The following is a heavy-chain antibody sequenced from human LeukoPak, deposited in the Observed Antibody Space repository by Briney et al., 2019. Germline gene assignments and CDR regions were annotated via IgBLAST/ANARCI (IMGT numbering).Heavy chain of an antibody. CDR3: ARAGIMITFGGVIDPSGAFDI. Sequence: GGSLRLSCAASGFTFSSYSMNWVRQAPGKGLEWVSYISSSSSTIYYADSVKGRFTISRDNAKNSLYLQMNSLRAEDTAVYYCARAGIMITFGGVIDPSGAFDIWGQGTMVTVSS. D-gene: IGHD3-16*02. J-gene: IGHJ3*02. V-gene: IGHV3-48*01. CDR2: ISSSSSTI. CDR1: GFTFSSYS.